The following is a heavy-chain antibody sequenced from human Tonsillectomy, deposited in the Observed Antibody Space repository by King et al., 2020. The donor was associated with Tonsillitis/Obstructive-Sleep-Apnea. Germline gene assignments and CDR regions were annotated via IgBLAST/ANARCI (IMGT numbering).Heavy chain of an antibody. J-gene: IGHJ4*02. D-gene: IGHD1-14*01. CDR2: TRNKAHSYTT. Sequence: VQLVESGGGLVQPGGSLRLSCAASGFTFSDHYMDWVRQAPGKGLEWVGRTRNKAHSYTTEYAASVKGRFTISRDDSENSLYLQMNSLKTEDTAVYYCARVRTSSPVYNLDYLGQGTLVTVSS. CDR1: GFTFSDHY. V-gene: IGHV3-72*01. CDR3: ARVRTSSPVYNLDY.